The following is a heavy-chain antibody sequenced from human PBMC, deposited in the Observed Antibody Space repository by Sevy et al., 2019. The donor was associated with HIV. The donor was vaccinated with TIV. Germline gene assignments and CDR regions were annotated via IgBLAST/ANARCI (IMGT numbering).Heavy chain of an antibody. CDR3: ARGGGNGWYYFDY. Sequence: ASVKVSCKASGGTFTTSGISWVRQVPGQGLEWMGGIIPILGTTNYGQRFQYRVTITADESTKTAYMELSSLRSEDTAVYYCARGGGNGWYYFDYWGQATSVTVSS. CDR1: GGTFTTSG. V-gene: IGHV1-69*13. D-gene: IGHD6-19*01. J-gene: IGHJ4*02. CDR2: IIPILGTT.